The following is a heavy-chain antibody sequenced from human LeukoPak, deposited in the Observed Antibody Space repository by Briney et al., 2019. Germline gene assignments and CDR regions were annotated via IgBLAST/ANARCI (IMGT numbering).Heavy chain of an antibody. V-gene: IGHV4-31*11. J-gene: IGHJ3*02. CDR2: IYYSGST. CDR1: GGSISSGDFY. D-gene: IGHD3-9*01. CDR3: ARVTGYLGAFDI. Sequence: PSQTLSLTCAVSGGSISSGDFYWSWIRQPPGKGLEWIGYIYYSGSTYYNPSLKSRVSVSIDTSKNQFSLKLSSVTAADTAVYYCARVTGYLGAFDIWGQGTMVTVSS.